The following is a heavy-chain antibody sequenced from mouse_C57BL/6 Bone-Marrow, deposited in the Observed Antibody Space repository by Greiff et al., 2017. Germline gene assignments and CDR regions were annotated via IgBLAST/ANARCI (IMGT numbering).Heavy chain of an antibody. V-gene: IGHV5-6*01. CDR1: GFTFSSYG. CDR3: ERQRWCYGYDGGYYFDY. D-gene: IGHD2-2*01. CDR2: ISSGGSYT. Sequence: EVMLVESGGDLVKPGGSLKLSCAASGFTFSSYGMSWVRQTPDKRLEWVATISSGGSYTYYPDSVKGRFTISRDNAKITLYLQMSSLTSEYTAMYYCERQRWCYGYDGGYYFDYWGQGTTLTVSS. J-gene: IGHJ2*01.